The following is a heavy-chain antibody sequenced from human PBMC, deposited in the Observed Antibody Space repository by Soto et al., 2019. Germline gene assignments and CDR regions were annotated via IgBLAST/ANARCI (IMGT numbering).Heavy chain of an antibody. CDR2: IYYSGST. CDR3: ARHVVVVVAAPNWFDP. V-gene: IGHV4-39*01. D-gene: IGHD2-15*01. J-gene: IGHJ5*02. Sequence: QLQLQESGPGLVKPSETLSLTCTVSGGSISSSSYYWGWIRQPPGKGLEWIGSIYYSGSTYYNPSLKSRVTISVDTSKNQFSLKLSSVTAADTAVYYCARHVVVVVAAPNWFDPWGQGTLVTVSS. CDR1: GGSISSSSYY.